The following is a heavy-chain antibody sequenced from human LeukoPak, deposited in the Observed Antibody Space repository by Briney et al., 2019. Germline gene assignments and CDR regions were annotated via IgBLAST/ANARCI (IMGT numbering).Heavy chain of an antibody. J-gene: IGHJ5*02. CDR1: GFTFSSYA. CDR3: VKHSSSWYWFDP. V-gene: IGHV3-23*01. D-gene: IGHD6-13*01. CDR2: ISGSGGNT. Sequence: GGSLRLSCAASGFTFSSYAMSWVRQAPGKGLEWVAAISGSGGNTYYADSVKGRFTISRDNSKTTLYLRMNSLRGDDTAVYYCVKHSSSWYWFDPWGQGTLVTVSS.